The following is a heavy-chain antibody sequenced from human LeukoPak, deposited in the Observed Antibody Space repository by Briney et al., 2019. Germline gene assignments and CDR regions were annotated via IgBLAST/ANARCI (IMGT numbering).Heavy chain of an antibody. J-gene: IGHJ3*01. CDR3: ARTSPKNGAFDL. D-gene: IGHD2-8*01. V-gene: IGHV4-4*07. Sequence: PSETLSLTCTVSGGFITNYYWSWIRQPAGKGLEWIGRIYSSGSTNYNPSLNSRVTMSVDTSKNQFSLKLTSVTAADTAVYYCARTSPKNGAFDLWGQGTMVTVSS. CDR1: GGFITNYY. CDR2: IYSSGST.